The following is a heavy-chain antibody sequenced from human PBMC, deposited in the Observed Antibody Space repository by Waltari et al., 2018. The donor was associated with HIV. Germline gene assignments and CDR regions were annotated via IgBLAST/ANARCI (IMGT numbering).Heavy chain of an antibody. CDR2: INPNSGGT. CDR3: ARSITMIVVLIAWGYGMDV. J-gene: IGHJ6*02. V-gene: IGHV1-2*02. CDR1: RYTFTAYY. Sequence: QVQLVQSGAEVKKPGPSVKVSCKAPRYTFTAYYIHWVRQAPGQGLEWMGWINPNSGGTKYAQKFQDRVTMTRDTSISTAYMELSRLRSDDTAVYYCARSITMIVVLIAWGYGMDVWGQGTTVTVSS. D-gene: IGHD3-22*01.